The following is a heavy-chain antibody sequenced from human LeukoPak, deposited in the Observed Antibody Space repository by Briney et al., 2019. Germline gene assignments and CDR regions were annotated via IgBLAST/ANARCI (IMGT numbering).Heavy chain of an antibody. J-gene: IGHJ3*02. CDR3: AKDPGRAGAFDI. CDR1: GYTFTGYY. D-gene: IGHD5-24*01. Sequence: ASVKVSCKASGYTFTGYYMHWVRQAPGQGLEWMGWINPNSGGTNYAQKFQGRVTMTRDTSISTAYMELSRLRSDDTAVYYCAKDPGRAGAFDIWGQGTMVTVSS. V-gene: IGHV1-2*02. CDR2: INPNSGGT.